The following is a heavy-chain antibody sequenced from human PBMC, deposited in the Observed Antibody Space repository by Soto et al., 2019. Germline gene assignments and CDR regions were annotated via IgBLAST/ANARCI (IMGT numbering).Heavy chain of an antibody. CDR2: ISGSGGST. V-gene: IGHV3-23*01. D-gene: IGHD1-26*01. J-gene: IGHJ4*02. CDR1: GFTFSSYA. Sequence: GGSLRLSCAASGFTFSSYAMSWVRQAPGKGLEWVSDISGSGGSTYYADSVKGRFTISRDNSKNTLYLQMNSLRAEDTAVYYCAKDRGSVGAFDYWGQGTLVTVSS. CDR3: AKDRGSVGAFDY.